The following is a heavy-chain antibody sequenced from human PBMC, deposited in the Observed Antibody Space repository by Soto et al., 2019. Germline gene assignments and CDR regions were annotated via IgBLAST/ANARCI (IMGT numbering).Heavy chain of an antibody. V-gene: IGHV3-66*01. CDR2: IYSGGST. D-gene: IGHD3-3*01. Sequence: GGSLRLSCAASGFTVSSNYMSWVRQAPGKGLEWVSVIYSGGSTYYADSVKGRFTISRDNSKNTLYLQMNSLRAEDTAVYYCARGYDFWSGYPPLYGMDVWGQGTTVTVSS. CDR3: ARGYDFWSGYPPLYGMDV. CDR1: GFTVSSNY. J-gene: IGHJ6*02.